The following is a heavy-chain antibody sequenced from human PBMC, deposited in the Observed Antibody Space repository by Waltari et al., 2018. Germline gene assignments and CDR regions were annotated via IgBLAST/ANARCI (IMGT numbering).Heavy chain of an antibody. CDR3: ATYVGASVGTAAFDV. Sequence: QLHLQESGPGLVKPSETLSLTCSVPGGSITTSRHYWGWIRQPPGKGLEWTGTISYSGATSYNPSLRSRVTISLDTSKNQFSLKLNSVTAADTAVYYCATYVGASVGTAAFDVWGQGTMVTVSS. J-gene: IGHJ3*01. V-gene: IGHV4-39*01. CDR1: GGSITTSRHY. CDR2: ISYSGAT. D-gene: IGHD3-16*01.